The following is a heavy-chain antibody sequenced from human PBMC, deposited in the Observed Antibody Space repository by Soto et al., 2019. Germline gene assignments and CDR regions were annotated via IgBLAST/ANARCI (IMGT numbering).Heavy chain of an antibody. CDR3: TTAGTTSYYYYYYYMDV. D-gene: IGHD1-7*01. V-gene: IGHV3-15*01. J-gene: IGHJ6*03. CDR2: IKSKTDGGTT. Sequence: EMQLVESGGGLVKPGGSLRLSCAASGFTFSNAWMSWVRQAPGKGLEWVGRIKSKTDGGTTDYAAPVKGRFTISRDDSKNTLYLQMNSLKTEDTAVYYCTTAGTTSYYYYYYYMDVWGKGTTVTVSS. CDR1: GFTFSNAW.